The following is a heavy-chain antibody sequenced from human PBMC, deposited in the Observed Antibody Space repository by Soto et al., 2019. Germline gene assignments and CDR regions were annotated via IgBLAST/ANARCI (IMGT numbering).Heavy chain of an antibody. CDR2: IWYDGSNK. D-gene: IGHD2-2*01. J-gene: IGHJ4*02. CDR1: GFTFRSYG. V-gene: IGHV3-33*01. CDR3: ARDYDGYCSSTSCYGPFVY. Sequence: GGSLGLSCAASGFTFRSYGMHWVRQAPGKGLEWVAVIWYDGSNKYYADSVKGRFTISRDNSKNTLYLQMNSLRAEDTAVYYCARDYDGYCSSTSCYGPFVYWGQGTLVTVSS.